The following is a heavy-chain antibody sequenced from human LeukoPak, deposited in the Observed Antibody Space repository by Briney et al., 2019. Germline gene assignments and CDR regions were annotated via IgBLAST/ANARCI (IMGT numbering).Heavy chain of an antibody. V-gene: IGHV3-21*01. CDR2: IISSSSYI. J-gene: IGHJ3*02. D-gene: IGHD3-10*01. CDR1: GFTFSSYS. CDR3: ARVRMVRGADAFDI. Sequence: GSLRLSCAASGFTFSSYSMNWVRQAPGKGLEWVSSIISSSSYIYYADSVKGRFTISRDNAKNSLYLQMNSLRAEDTPVYYCARVRMVRGADAFDIWGQGTMVTVSS.